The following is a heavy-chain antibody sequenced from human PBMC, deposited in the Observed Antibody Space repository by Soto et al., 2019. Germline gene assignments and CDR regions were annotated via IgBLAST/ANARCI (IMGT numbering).Heavy chain of an antibody. D-gene: IGHD2-8*01. Sequence: GGSLRLSCAVSGFYFNNYGINWVRQPPGKGLEWVSSVSKSDYTYYSDSVRGRFTISRDNAKNSVSLQMNSLRAEDTAVYYCARDRDAYCSKGVCSGPYFDYWGRGTLVTVSS. V-gene: IGHV3-21*01. J-gene: IGHJ4*02. CDR3: ARDRDAYCSKGVCSGPYFDY. CDR2: VSKSDYT. CDR1: GFYFNNYG.